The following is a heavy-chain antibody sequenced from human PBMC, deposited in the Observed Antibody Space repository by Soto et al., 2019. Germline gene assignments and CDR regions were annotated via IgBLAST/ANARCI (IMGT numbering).Heavy chain of an antibody. V-gene: IGHV1-69*02. CDR1: GGSFSSYI. D-gene: IGHD6-19*01. J-gene: IGHJ6*02. Sequence: GASVKVSCKASGGSFSSYIVSWVRQAPGQGLEWMGRIIPVLGVEYYAQRFQGRVTITADESTTTVYMDLRSLRSEDTAVYYCAKGAVAGTPTSYYYYGMDVWGQGTTVTVSS. CDR2: IIPVLGVE. CDR3: AKGAVAGTPTSYYYYGMDV.